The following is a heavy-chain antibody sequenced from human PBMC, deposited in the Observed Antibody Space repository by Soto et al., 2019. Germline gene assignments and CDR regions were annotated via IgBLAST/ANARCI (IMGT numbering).Heavy chain of an antibody. CDR1: Y. CDR2: VSYSGYT. CDR3: ATSNWFAP. J-gene: IGHJ5*02. Sequence: YCSWFRQPPGKGLEWIGYVSYSGYTSYNPSLRSRVTMSVDTSKNQFFLHLNSVTAADTAVHYCATSNWFAPWAQGTLVTVSA. V-gene: IGHV4-59*08.